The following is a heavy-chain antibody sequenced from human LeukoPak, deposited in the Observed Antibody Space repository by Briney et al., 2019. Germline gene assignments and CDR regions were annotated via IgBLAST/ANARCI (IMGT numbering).Heavy chain of an antibody. Sequence: GGSLRPSCAASGFTFSTYSMNWVRQAPGKGLEWVSSISSSNIYIYYADSVKGRFTISRDNAKNSLYLQMNSLRAEDTAVYYCARDVGAYDPAHSYGMDVWGQGTTVTVSS. CDR3: ARDVGAYDPAHSYGMDV. V-gene: IGHV3-21*01. CDR2: ISSSNIYI. CDR1: GFTFSTYS. D-gene: IGHD3-16*01. J-gene: IGHJ6*02.